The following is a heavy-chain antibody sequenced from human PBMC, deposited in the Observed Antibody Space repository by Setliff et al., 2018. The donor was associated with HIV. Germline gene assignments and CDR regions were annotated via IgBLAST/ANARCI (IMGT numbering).Heavy chain of an antibody. Sequence: GGSLRLSCAASGFTFSSYSMNWVRQAPGKGLEWVSYISSSSSTIYYADSVKGRFTISRDNAKNSLYLQMNSLRAEDTAVYYCAKEQSLNDAFDIWGQGTMVTVSS. V-gene: IGHV3-48*04. CDR3: AKEQSLNDAFDI. CDR2: ISSSSSTI. CDR1: GFTFSSYS. J-gene: IGHJ3*02. D-gene: IGHD4-4*01.